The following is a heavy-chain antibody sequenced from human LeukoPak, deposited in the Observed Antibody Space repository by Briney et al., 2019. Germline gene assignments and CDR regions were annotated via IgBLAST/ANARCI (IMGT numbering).Heavy chain of an antibody. CDR1: GCTFSSYG. V-gene: IGHV1-18*01. J-gene: IGHJ5*02. CDR2: ISAYNGNT. D-gene: IGHD4-17*01. CDR3: ARLPLNTVRYWFDP. Sequence: ASVTLSCTASGCTFSSYGRSWVRQAPGQGLEWMGGISAYNGNTNYAQKRQGRVTMTTDTSTSTAYMELRSLRSDDTAVYYCARLPLNTVRYWFDPWGQGTLVTVSS.